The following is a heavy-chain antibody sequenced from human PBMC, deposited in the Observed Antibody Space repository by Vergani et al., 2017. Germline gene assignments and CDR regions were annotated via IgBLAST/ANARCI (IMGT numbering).Heavy chain of an antibody. CDR2: IRSKTYGATT. J-gene: IGHJ4*02. V-gene: IGHV3-49*04. Sequence: EVQLVESGGDLVQPGRSLRLFCQTSGFNLGEYGVSWVRQAPGKGLEWIGFIRSKTYGATTEYAASVRGRFTISRDDSKGIAYLQMSSLKKEDTAVYRCAVEIYDYGGSRDFDYWGQGTLVVVSS. CDR3: AVEIYDYGGSRDFDY. CDR1: GFNLGEYG. D-gene: IGHD4-23*01.